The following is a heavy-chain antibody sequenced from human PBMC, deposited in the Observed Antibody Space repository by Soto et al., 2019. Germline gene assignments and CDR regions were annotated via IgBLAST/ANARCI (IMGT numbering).Heavy chain of an antibody. CDR2: INSEGRSK. Sequence: GGSLRLSCAASGFTFSSYWMHWVRQAPGKGLVWVSRINSEGRSKSYADSVKGRFTNSRDKAKKTLYLQMNSLRAEDTAVYYCARDELLWFGELVPYYYGMDVWGQGTTVTVSS. V-gene: IGHV3-74*01. CDR3: ARDELLWFGELVPYYYGMDV. J-gene: IGHJ6*02. CDR1: GFTFSSYW. D-gene: IGHD3-10*01.